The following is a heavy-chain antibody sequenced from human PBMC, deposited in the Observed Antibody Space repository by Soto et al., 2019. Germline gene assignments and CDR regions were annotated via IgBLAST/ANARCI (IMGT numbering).Heavy chain of an antibody. J-gene: IGHJ4*02. Sequence: QVQLVQSGAEVKKPGSSVKVSCKASGGTFSSYAISWVRQAPGQGLEWMGGIIPIFGTANYAQKFQGRVTITADESTSTAYMELSSLRSEDTAVYYCARDRRPSIVVVVAAANFYYWGQGTLVTVSS. D-gene: IGHD2-15*01. V-gene: IGHV1-69*01. CDR2: IIPIFGTA. CDR3: ARDRRPSIVVVVAAANFYY. CDR1: GGTFSSYA.